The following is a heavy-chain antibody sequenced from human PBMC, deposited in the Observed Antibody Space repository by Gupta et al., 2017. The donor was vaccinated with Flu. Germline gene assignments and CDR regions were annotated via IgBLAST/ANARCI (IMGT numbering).Heavy chain of an antibody. D-gene: IGHD6-13*01. CDR1: GGSISSSSYY. CDR2: IYYSGST. Sequence: QLQLQESGPGLVKPSETPSLTCTVSGGSISSSSYYRGWIRQPPGKGLEWIGSIYYSGSTYYNPSLKSRVTISVDTSKNQFSLKLSAVTAADTAVYYCARHVGLMAAGPTYDYWGQGTLVTVSS. CDR3: ARHVGLMAAGPTYDY. V-gene: IGHV4-39*01. J-gene: IGHJ4*02.